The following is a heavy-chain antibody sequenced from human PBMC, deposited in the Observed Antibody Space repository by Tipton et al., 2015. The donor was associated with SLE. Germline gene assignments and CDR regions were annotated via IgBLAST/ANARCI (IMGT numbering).Heavy chain of an antibody. CDR2: INPSAGST. Sequence: QLVQSGAEVKKPGASVKVSCKASGYTFTSYYMHWVRQAPGKGLEWMGVINPSAGSTSYAQKFQGRVIMTRDTSTRTAYMELSSLRSEDTAVYYCARDGSSSSYFDYWGQGTLVTVSS. J-gene: IGHJ4*02. V-gene: IGHV1-46*01. CDR1: GYTFTSYY. D-gene: IGHD6-13*01. CDR3: ARDGSSSSYFDY.